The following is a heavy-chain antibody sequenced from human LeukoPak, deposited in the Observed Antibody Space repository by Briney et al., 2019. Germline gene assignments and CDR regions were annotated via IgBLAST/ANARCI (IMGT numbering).Heavy chain of an antibody. D-gene: IGHD1-26*01. V-gene: IGHV3-48*03. J-gene: IGHJ4*02. Sequence: GGSLRLSCAASGFTFSSYEMNWVRQAPGKGLEWVSYISSSGSTIYYADSVKGRFTISRDNAKNSLYLQMNTLRAEDTAVYYCARDRTVGATPIFDYWGQGTLVTVSS. CDR2: ISSSGSTI. CDR3: ARDRTVGATPIFDY. CDR1: GFTFSSYE.